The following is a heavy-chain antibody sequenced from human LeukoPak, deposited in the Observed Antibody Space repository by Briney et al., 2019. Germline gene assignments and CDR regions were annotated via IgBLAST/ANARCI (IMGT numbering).Heavy chain of an antibody. D-gene: IGHD3-16*02. V-gene: IGHV3-7*01. J-gene: IGHJ4*02. CDR2: IKQDGSEK. Sequence: GGSLRLSCAASGFTFSSYWMSWVRQAPGKGLEWVANIKQDGSEKYYVDSVKGRFTISRDNAKNSLYLQMNSLRAEDTAVYYCAKDHYDYVWGSYRYLLDYWGQGALVTVSS. CDR1: GFTFSSYW. CDR3: AKDHYDYVWGSYRYLLDY.